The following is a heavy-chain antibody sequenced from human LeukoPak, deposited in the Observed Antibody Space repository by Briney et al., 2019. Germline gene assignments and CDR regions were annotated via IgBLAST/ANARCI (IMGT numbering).Heavy chain of an antibody. V-gene: IGHV1-46*01. CDR1: GYTFTSYY. J-gene: IGHJ4*02. D-gene: IGHD5/OR15-5a*01. CDR2: INPSGGST. Sequence: ASVKVSCKASGYTFTSYYMHWVRQAPGQGLEWMGIINPSGGSTSYAQKFQGRVTMTRDTSTSTVYMELSSLRSEDTAVYYCASPRGLDAPFDYWGQGTLVTVSS. CDR3: ASPRGLDAPFDY.